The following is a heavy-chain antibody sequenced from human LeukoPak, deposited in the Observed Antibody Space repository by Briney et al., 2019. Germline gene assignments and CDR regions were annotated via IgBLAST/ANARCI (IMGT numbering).Heavy chain of an antibody. CDR3: AKESGYGGNSRTNY. Sequence: PGGSLRLSCAASGFTFSSYAMSWVRQAPGKGLEGVSAISGSGGSTYYADSVKGRFTISRDNSKNTLYLQMNSLRAEDTAVYYCAKESGYGGNSRTNYWGQGTLVTVSS. CDR1: GFTFSSYA. J-gene: IGHJ4*02. D-gene: IGHD4-23*01. V-gene: IGHV3-23*01. CDR2: ISGSGGST.